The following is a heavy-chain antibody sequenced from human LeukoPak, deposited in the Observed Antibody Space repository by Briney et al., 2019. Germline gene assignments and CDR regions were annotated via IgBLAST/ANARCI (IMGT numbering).Heavy chain of an antibody. D-gene: IGHD3-22*01. CDR2: MNPNSGNT. Sequence: ASVKVSCKASGYTFTSYGINWVRQATGQGLEWMGWMNPNSGNTGYAQKFQGRITMTRNTSISTAYMELSSLRSEDTAVYYCARGGFSNYYDSSGKSFDYWGQGTPVTVSS. CDR1: GYTFTSYG. CDR3: ARGGFSNYYDSSGKSFDY. J-gene: IGHJ4*02. V-gene: IGHV1-8*01.